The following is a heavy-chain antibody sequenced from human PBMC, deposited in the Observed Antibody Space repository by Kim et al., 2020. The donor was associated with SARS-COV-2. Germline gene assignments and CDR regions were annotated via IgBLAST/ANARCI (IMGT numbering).Heavy chain of an antibody. J-gene: IGHJ5*02. CDR1: GYTFTSYY. CDR3: ARVGRDYSYGYEFDP. CDR2: INPSGGST. Sequence: ASVKVSCKASGYTFTSYYMHWVRQAPGQGLEWMGIINPSGGSTSYAQKFQGRVTMTRDTSTSTVYMELSSLRSEDTAVYYCARVGRDYSYGYEFDPWGQGTLVTVSS. V-gene: IGHV1-46*01. D-gene: IGHD5-18*01.